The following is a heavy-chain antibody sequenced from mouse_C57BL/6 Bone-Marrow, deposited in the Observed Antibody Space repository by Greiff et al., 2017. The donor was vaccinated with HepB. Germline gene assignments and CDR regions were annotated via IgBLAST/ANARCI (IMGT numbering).Heavy chain of an antibody. CDR1: GFTFNTYA. Sequence: EVQLVESGGGLVQPKGSLKLSCAASGFTFNTYAMHWVRQAPGKGLEWVARIRSKSSNYATYYADSVKDRFTISRDDSQSMLYLQMNNLKTEDTAMYYCVREPIITTVVATDYYAMDYWGQGTSVTVSS. CDR3: VREPIITTVVATDYYAMDY. CDR2: IRSKSSNYAT. D-gene: IGHD1-1*01. J-gene: IGHJ4*01. V-gene: IGHV10-3*01.